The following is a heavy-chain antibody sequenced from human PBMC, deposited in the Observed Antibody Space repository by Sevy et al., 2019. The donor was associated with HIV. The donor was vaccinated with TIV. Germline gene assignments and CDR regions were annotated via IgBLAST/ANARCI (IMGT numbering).Heavy chain of an antibody. J-gene: IGHJ6*02. CDR2: ISTSGSNR. D-gene: IGHD1-1*01. CDR3: AKRGGQYDLGMDV. CDR1: GFIFSSFE. V-gene: IGHV3-48*03. Sequence: GGSLRLSCAASGFIFSSFEMNWVRQAPGKGLERVSSISTSGSNRYYADSVKGRVTISRDNAKKSLYLQMNSLRAEDTAIYFCAKRGGQYDLGMDVWGQGTTVTVSS.